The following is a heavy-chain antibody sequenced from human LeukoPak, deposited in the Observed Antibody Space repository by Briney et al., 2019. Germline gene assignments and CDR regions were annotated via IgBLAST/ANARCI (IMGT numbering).Heavy chain of an antibody. CDR1: GFTFSGSA. Sequence: GGSLRLSCAASGFTFSGSAMHWVRQASGKGLEWVGRIRSKANSYATAYAASVKGRFTISRDDSKNSLYLQMNSLRAEDTAVYYCARDEYLWSGYYPNQAFDYWGQGTLVTVSS. J-gene: IGHJ4*02. D-gene: IGHD3-3*01. V-gene: IGHV3-73*01. CDR2: IRSKANSYAT. CDR3: ARDEYLWSGYYPNQAFDY.